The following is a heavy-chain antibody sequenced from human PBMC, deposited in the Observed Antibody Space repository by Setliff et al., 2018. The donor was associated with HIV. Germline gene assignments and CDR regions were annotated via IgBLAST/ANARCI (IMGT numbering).Heavy chain of an antibody. Sequence: RASVMVSCKVSGYTLRELSIHWVRQPPGQGLEWMGGFDPEKGETIYAQKFQDRVTMTEDTSTDTTHMEVRGLRSEDTAIYYCATFYKLTGTTSFDFWGQGTLVTVSS. V-gene: IGHV1-24*01. CDR3: ATFYKLTGTTSFDF. J-gene: IGHJ4*02. D-gene: IGHD1-7*01. CDR2: FDPEKGET. CDR1: GYTLRELS.